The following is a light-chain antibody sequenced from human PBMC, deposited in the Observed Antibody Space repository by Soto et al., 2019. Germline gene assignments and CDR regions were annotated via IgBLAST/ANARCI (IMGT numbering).Light chain of an antibody. Sequence: DIQMTQSPSTLSASVGDRVTITCRASQSISSWLDWYQQKPGKAPKLLIYKASSLESGLPTRFSGSGTGKEFTLTINSLQPDDFGTYYWQQYKSYPLTFGGGTNVEIK. CDR3: QQYKSYPLT. V-gene: IGKV1-5*03. J-gene: IGKJ4*01. CDR1: QSISSW. CDR2: KAS.